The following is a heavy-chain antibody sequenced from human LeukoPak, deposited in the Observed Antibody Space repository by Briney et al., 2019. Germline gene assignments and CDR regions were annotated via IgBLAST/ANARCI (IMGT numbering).Heavy chain of an antibody. CDR2: IKGDASEK. CDR3: ARCGNGYYYGMDV. D-gene: IGHD1-1*01. Sequence: GGSLRLSCAVSGFSINNYWMTWYRQAPGKGLECVAHIKGDASEKYYLDSVKGRFTISRDNAKNSLYLQMNSLRAEDTAVYYCARCGNGYYYGMDVWGQGTTVTVSS. CDR1: GFSINNYW. V-gene: IGHV3-7*01. J-gene: IGHJ6*02.